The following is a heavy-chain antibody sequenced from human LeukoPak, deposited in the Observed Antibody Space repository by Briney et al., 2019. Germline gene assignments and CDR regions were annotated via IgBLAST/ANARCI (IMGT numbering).Heavy chain of an antibody. Sequence: GGSLRLSCAASGFTFDTYGMSWVRQAPGKGLEWVSSISGSGNYMYYKDSVKGRLTISRDNSKNTLLLQMNSLRAEDSAVYYCAKGGHPAVVTTRFDSWGQGTLVTVSS. CDR3: AKGGHPAVVTTRFDS. CDR1: GFTFDTYG. J-gene: IGHJ5*01. CDR2: ISGSGNYM. D-gene: IGHD2-21*02. V-gene: IGHV3-23*01.